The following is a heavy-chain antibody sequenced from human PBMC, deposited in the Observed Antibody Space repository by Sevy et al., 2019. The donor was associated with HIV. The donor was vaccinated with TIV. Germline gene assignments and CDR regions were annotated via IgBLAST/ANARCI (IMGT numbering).Heavy chain of an antibody. J-gene: IGHJ5*02. CDR2: ISAYNGNT. V-gene: IGHV1-18*04. D-gene: IGHD2-15*01. CDR3: ALTDCSGGSCYSEFDP. CDR1: GYTFTSYG. Sequence: ASVKVSCKASGYTFTSYGISWVRQAPGQGLVWMGWISAYNGNTNYAQKLQGRVTMTTDTSTSTAYMELRSLRSDDTAVYYCALTDCSGGSCYSEFDPWGQGTLVTVSS.